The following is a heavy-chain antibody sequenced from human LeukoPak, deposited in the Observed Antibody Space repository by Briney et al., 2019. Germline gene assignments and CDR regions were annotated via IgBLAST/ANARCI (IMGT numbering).Heavy chain of an antibody. CDR1: GFIFSSFA. CDR3: ARGGLGSWTFDS. V-gene: IGHV3-48*04. Sequence: PGRSLRLSCAASGFIFSSFAMNWVRQTPGKGLEWVSYISASGTTIYYADSVKGRFTISRDNAKNTLYLQVDSLKADDTAVYSCARGGLGSWTFDSWGQGTLVTVSS. D-gene: IGHD3-10*01. J-gene: IGHJ4*02. CDR2: ISASGTTI.